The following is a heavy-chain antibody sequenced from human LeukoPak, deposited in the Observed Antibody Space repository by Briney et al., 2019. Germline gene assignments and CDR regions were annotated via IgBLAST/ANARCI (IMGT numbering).Heavy chain of an antibody. V-gene: IGHV3-21*01. CDR3: ARVGIAAAGNVINWFDP. D-gene: IGHD6-13*01. CDR1: GFTFSSYA. CDR2: ISSSSSYI. J-gene: IGHJ5*02. Sequence: GGSLRLSCAASGFTFSSYAMSWVRQAPGKGLEWVSSISSSSSYIYYADSVKGRFTISRDNAKNSLYLQMNSLRAEDTAVYYCARVGIAAAGNVINWFDPWGQGTLVTVSS.